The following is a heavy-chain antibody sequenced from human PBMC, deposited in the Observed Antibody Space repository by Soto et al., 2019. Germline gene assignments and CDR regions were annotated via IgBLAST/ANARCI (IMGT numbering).Heavy chain of an antibody. CDR3: ARDRVAAAGISYYHYGMDV. Sequence: QEQLVQSGAEVKKTGASVKVSCKASGYTFISYYMHWVRQAPGQGLEWVGLIHSSGGSTRYAQKFQGRVTMTRDTSTSTVDMELSSLRSEDTAVYYCARDRVAAAGISYYHYGMDVWGQGTTVTVSS. D-gene: IGHD6-13*01. J-gene: IGHJ6*01. CDR1: GYTFISYY. CDR2: IHSSGGST. V-gene: IGHV1-46*01.